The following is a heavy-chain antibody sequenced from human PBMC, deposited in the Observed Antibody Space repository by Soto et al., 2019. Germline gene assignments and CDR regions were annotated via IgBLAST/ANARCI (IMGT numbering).Heavy chain of an antibody. CDR2: IYYSGST. D-gene: IGHD2-15*01. CDR3: AREDCSGGSCSQGWFDP. Sequence: SETLSLTCTVSGGSISSGGYYWSWIRQHPGRGLEWIGYIYYSGSTYYNPSLKSRVTISVDTSKNQFSLKLSPVTAADTAVYYCAREDCSGGSCSQGWFDPWGQGTLVTVS. J-gene: IGHJ5*02. V-gene: IGHV4-31*03. CDR1: GGSISSGGYY.